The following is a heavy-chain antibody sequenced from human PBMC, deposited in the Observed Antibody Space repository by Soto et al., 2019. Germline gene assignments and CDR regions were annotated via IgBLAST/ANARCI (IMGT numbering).Heavy chain of an antibody. J-gene: IGHJ3*02. D-gene: IGHD1-26*01. Sequence: PGESLKISCKGSGYIFTNYWIGWVRQMPGKGLEWMGIIHPGDADTRYSPSFQGQVTISADTSTNTAYLQWSSLKASDTAIYFCARHYSGSYRSAFDIWGTGTGVIVAS. V-gene: IGHV5-51*01. CDR3: ARHYSGSYRSAFDI. CDR2: IHPGDADT. CDR1: GYIFTNYW.